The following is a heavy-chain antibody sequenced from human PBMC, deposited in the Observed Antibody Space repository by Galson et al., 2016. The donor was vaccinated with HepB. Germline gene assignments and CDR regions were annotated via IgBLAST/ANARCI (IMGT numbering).Heavy chain of an antibody. Sequence: VRQMPGKGLEWMGRVDPSDSYTNYSPSFQGHVTISGDKSINTAYLQWSGLKAADTAMYYCATAGETYYSGLDVWGQGTTVTVS. V-gene: IGHV5-10-1*01. CDR2: VDPSDSYT. CDR3: ATAGETYYSGLDV. J-gene: IGHJ6*02. D-gene: IGHD7-27*01.